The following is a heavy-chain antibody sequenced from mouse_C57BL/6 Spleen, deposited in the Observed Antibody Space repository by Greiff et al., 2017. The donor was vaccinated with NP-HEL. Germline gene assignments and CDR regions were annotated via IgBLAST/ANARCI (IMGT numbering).Heavy chain of an antibody. CDR3: ARREGYGSYWYFDV. J-gene: IGHJ1*03. D-gene: IGHD1-1*01. Sequence: VQGVESGGDLVKPGGSLKLSCAASGFTFSSYGMSWVRQTPDKRLEWVATISSGGSYTYYPDSVKGRFTISRDNAKNTLYLQMSSLKSEDTAMYYCARREGYGSYWYFDVWGTGTTVTVSS. V-gene: IGHV5-6*01. CDR1: GFTFSSYG. CDR2: ISSGGSYT.